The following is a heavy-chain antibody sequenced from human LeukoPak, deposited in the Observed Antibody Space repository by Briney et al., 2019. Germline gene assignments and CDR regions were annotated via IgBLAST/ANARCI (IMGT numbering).Heavy chain of an antibody. J-gene: IGHJ4*02. Sequence: PSETLSLTCTVSGGSISSYYWSWIRQPPGKGLEWIGYIYYSGSTNYNPSLKSRVTISVDTSKNQFSLKLSSVTAADTAVYYCVARAVASSSYFDYWGQGTLVTVSS. V-gene: IGHV4-59*08. D-gene: IGHD6-19*01. CDR3: VARAVASSSYFDY. CDR1: GGSISSYY. CDR2: IYYSGST.